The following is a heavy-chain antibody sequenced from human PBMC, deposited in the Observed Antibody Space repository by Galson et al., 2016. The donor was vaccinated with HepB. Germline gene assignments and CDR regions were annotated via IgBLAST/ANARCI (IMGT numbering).Heavy chain of an antibody. CDR3: TRAKLRWYVEY. CDR2: ISSTSAYI. V-gene: IGHV3-11*06. D-gene: IGHD6-13*01. J-gene: IGHJ4*02. CDR1: GFTFSDFY. Sequence: SLRLSCAASGFTFSDFYMSWIRQAPGKRLEWISLISSTSAYINYADSVKGRFTISRDNARNSLYLQMDNLRAEDSAVYYCTRAKLRWYVEYWGQGALVTVSS.